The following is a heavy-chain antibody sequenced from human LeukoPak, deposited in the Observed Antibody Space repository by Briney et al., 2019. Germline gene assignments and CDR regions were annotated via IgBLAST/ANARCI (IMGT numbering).Heavy chain of an antibody. Sequence: SETLSLTCTVSGGSISSSTYYWGWIRQPPGKGLEWIGNLYYTGSTYYNPSLKSRVTISVDTSKNQFSLKLGSVTAADTGVYYCAREGSNTPPDSWGQGTLVTVSS. CDR3: AREGSNTPPDS. D-gene: IGHD2-15*01. CDR1: GGSISSSTYY. CDR2: LYYTGST. J-gene: IGHJ4*02. V-gene: IGHV4-39*02.